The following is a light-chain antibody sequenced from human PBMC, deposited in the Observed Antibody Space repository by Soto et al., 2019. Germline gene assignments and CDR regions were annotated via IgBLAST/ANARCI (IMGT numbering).Light chain of an antibody. CDR1: SSDLGAYNY. CDR2: EVS. Sequence: QSVLTQPASVSGSPGQSITISCTGTSSDLGAYNYVSWYQQHPDKAPKLMIYEVSNRPSGVSDRFSGSKSGNTASLTISGLRTEDEADYYCSSYTTTHALVFGGGTQLTVL. J-gene: IGLJ3*02. CDR3: SSYTTTHALV. V-gene: IGLV2-14*01.